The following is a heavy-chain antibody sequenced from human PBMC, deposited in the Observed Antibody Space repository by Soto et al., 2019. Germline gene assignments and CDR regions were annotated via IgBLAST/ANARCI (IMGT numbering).Heavy chain of an antibody. CDR1: GFTFSSYW. CDR3: ARGPYFGAVAAAYYFDY. V-gene: IGHV3-7*03. J-gene: IGHJ4*02. Sequence: GGSLRLSXAASGFTFSSYWMSWVRQAPGKGLEWVANIKQDGSEKYYVDSVKGRFTISRDNAKNSLYLQMNSLRAEDTAVYYCARGPYFGAVAAAYYFDYWGQGTLVTVSS. D-gene: IGHD6-19*01. CDR2: IKQDGSEK.